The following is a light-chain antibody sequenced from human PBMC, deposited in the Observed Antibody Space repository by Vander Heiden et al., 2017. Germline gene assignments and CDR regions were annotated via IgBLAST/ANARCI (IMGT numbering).Light chain of an antibody. CDR1: AFPNQY. CDR2: EDI. CDR3: QSADNSGSYAL. J-gene: IGLJ3*02. V-gene: IGLV3-25*03. Sequence: SSELTQTPSVSVSPGQTARITCSGDAFPNQYAYWSQQKAGQAPVLVIYEDIERPSGIPEQFSGSTSGTIVTLTISGVQAEDEADYYCQSADNSGSYALFGGGTKLTVL.